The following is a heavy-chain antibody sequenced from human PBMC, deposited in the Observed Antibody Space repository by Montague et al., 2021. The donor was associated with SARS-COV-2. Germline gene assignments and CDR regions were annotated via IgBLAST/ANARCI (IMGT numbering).Heavy chain of an antibody. CDR1: SGSVSGGGHH. CDR2: IYYTLKT. D-gene: IGHD3-16*02. CDR3: VRGTRLGEFSLMVDN. J-gene: IGHJ4*02. Sequence: TLSLTCTVSSGSVSGGGHHWSWIRQLPGKELECIAYIYYTLKTLYNASLTSRGTLSMDTSRSQLSLRLTSVTAADTAVYYCVRGTRLGEFSLMVDNWGQGALVTVSS. V-gene: IGHV4-31*03.